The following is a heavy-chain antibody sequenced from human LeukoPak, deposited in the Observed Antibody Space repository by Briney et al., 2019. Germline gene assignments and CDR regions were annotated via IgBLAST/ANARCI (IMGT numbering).Heavy chain of an antibody. J-gene: IGHJ5*02. Sequence: VASVKVSCKASGYTFTGYYMHWVRQAPGQGLEWMGWINPNSGGTNYAQKFQGRVTMTRDTSISTAYMELSRLRSDDTAVYYCARTLLSTYNWFDPWGQGTLVTVSS. CDR2: INPNSGGT. CDR3: ARTLLSTYNWFDP. CDR1: GYTFTGYY. V-gene: IGHV1-2*02. D-gene: IGHD3-10*01.